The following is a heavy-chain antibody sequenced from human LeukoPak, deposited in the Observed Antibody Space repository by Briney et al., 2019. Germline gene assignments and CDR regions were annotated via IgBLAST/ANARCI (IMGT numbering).Heavy chain of an antibody. CDR1: GGSLSTYY. V-gene: IGHV4-59*12. J-gene: IGHJ6*02. Sequence: PSETLSLTCSVSGGSLSTYYWTWTRQPPGKGLEWLGYIHQSGTTEFNPSLKSRVTMSLDTSRNQFSLRMSTVTAADTAVYYCSREQYIIGGSGWFGMDVWGHGTTVTVSS. D-gene: IGHD6-19*01. CDR2: IHQSGTT. CDR3: SREQYIIGGSGWFGMDV.